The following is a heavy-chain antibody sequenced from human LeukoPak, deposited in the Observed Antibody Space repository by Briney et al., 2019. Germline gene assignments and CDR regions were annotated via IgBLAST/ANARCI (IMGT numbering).Heavy chain of an antibody. CDR3: ARDGYSYGLYYYGMDV. D-gene: IGHD5-18*01. CDR1: GASISSYY. V-gene: IGHV4-59*12. CDR2: IYYSGST. J-gene: IGHJ6*02. Sequence: PSDTLSLTCTVSGASISSYYWSWIRQPPGKGLEWIGYIYYSGSTNYNPSLRSRVTTSVDTSKNQFSLKLSSVTAADTAVYYCARDGYSYGLYYYGMDVWGQGTTVTVSS.